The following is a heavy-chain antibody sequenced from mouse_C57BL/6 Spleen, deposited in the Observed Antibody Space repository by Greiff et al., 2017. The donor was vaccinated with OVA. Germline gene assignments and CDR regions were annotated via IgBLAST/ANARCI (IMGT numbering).Heavy chain of an antibody. Sequence: QVQLQQPGAELVKPGASVKLSCKASGYTFTSYWMHWVKQRPGQGLEWIGMIHPNSGSTNYNEKFKSKATLTVDKSSSTAYMQLSSLTSEDSAVYYCARPLYYGNYEDWFAYWGQGTLVTVSA. D-gene: IGHD2-1*01. V-gene: IGHV1-64*01. CDR3: ARPLYYGNYEDWFAY. CDR2: IHPNSGST. CDR1: GYTFTSYW. J-gene: IGHJ3*01.